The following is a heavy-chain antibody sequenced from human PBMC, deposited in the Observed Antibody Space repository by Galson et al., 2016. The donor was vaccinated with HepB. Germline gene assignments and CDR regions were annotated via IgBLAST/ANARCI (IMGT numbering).Heavy chain of an antibody. CDR2: IYYSVST. J-gene: IGHJ4*02. CDR1: GGSISSSNSY. V-gene: IGHV4-39*01. CDR3: ARALAYCSGGSCYDY. D-gene: IGHD2-15*01. Sequence: SETLSLTCTVSGGSISSSNSYWGWIRQSPGQGLEWIGIIYYSVSTYYNPSLKSRVTISVDTSKNQLSLKVYSVTAADTAVYYCARALAYCSGGSCYDYWGQGTLVTVSS.